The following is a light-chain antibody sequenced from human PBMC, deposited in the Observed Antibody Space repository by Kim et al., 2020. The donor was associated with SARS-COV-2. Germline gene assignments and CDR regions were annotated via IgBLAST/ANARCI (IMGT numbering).Light chain of an antibody. CDR2: AAS. J-gene: IGKJ1*01. CDR1: QIISNY. Sequence: DIQMTQSPSSLSASVGDRVTITCRASQIISNYLNWYQQKPWRAPKLLIYAASSLQSGVPSRFSGSGSGTDFTLTINSLQPEDLATYYCQQTYSTPRTFGQGTKVDIK. V-gene: IGKV1-39*01. CDR3: QQTYSTPRT.